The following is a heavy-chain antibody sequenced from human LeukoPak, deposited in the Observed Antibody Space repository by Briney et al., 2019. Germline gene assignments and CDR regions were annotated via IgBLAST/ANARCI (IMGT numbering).Heavy chain of an antibody. V-gene: IGHV4-38-2*01. J-gene: IGHJ4*02. D-gene: IGHD6-19*01. Sequence: SETLSLTCAVSGYSISSGYYWGWIRQPPGKGLEWIGSIYHSGSTYYNPSLKSRVTISVDTSTNQFSLKLSSVTAADTAVYYCARALGGGYSSGWYYFDYWGQGTLVTVSS. CDR3: ARALGGGYSSGWYYFDY. CDR2: IYHSGST. CDR1: GYSISSGYY.